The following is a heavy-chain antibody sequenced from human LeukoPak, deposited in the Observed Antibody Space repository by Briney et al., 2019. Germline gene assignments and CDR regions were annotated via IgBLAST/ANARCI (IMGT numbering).Heavy chain of an antibody. J-gene: IGHJ4*02. CDR2: ISTSSSYI. V-gene: IGHV3-21*01. D-gene: IGHD5-18*01. Sequence: GGSLRLSCAASGFTFSRYSITWVRQAPGRGLEWVSSISTSSSYIYYADSVRGRFTISRDNARNSLYLQMNSLRAEDTAVYYCARAVWGYSYGTGYFDSWGQGTLVTVSS. CDR1: GFTFSRYS. CDR3: ARAVWGYSYGTGYFDS.